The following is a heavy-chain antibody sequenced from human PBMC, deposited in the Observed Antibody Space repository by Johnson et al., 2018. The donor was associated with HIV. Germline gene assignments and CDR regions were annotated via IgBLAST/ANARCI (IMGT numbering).Heavy chain of an antibody. Sequence: VLLVEYGGGLVQPGGSLRLSCAASGFTVSSNYMSWVRQAPGKGLEWVSIIYSGGSTYFAASAMGGLTISTDNYNNTLYLQINSLRAEDTSVYYCAKVGAMMVTPRGEAFDIWGQGTMVTVSS. CDR2: IYSGGST. J-gene: IGHJ3*02. CDR1: GFTVSSNY. D-gene: IGHD4-23*01. CDR3: AKVGAMMVTPRGEAFDI. V-gene: IGHV3-66*02.